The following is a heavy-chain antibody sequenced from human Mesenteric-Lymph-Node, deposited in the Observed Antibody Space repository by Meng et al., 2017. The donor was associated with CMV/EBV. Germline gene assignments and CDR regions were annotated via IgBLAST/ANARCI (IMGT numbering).Heavy chain of an antibody. CDR1: GFTFGGYS. CDR2: ISTSSSYT. D-gene: IGHD3-22*01. Sequence: GESLKISCESSGFTFGGYSMNWVRQAPGKGLEWVSSISTSSSYTYYADSVKGRFTISRDNAKNSLYLQMNSLRAEDTAVYYCARDMSRVGGAYDYDTSGDPVDFWGQGTLVTVSS. J-gene: IGHJ4*02. CDR3: ARDMSRVGGAYDYDTSGDPVDF. V-gene: IGHV3-21*01.